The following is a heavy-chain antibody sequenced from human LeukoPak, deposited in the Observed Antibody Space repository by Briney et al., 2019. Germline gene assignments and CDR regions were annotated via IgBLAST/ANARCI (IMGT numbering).Heavy chain of an antibody. Sequence: ASVKVSCKASGYTFTSYDINWVRQATGQGLEWMGWMNPNSGNTGYAQKFQGRVTMTRNTSISTAYMGLSNLRSEDTAVYYCARGYPPVLLWFGELSGTDAFDIWGQGTMVTVSS. CDR2: MNPNSGNT. V-gene: IGHV1-8*01. CDR3: ARGYPPVLLWFGELSGTDAFDI. CDR1: GYTFTSYD. J-gene: IGHJ3*02. D-gene: IGHD3-10*01.